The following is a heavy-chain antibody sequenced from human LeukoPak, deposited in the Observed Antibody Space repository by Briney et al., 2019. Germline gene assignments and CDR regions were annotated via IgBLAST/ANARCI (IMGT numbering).Heavy chain of an antibody. J-gene: IGHJ4*02. Sequence: GGSLRLSCAASGFTFSSYGMHWVRQAPGKGLEWVSAISGSGGSTYYADSVKGRFTISRDNSKNTLYLQMNSLKTEDTAVYYCARDPTIFGVVITGQPYFDYWGQGTLVTVSS. D-gene: IGHD3-3*01. CDR3: ARDPTIFGVVITGQPYFDY. CDR2: ISGSGGST. V-gene: IGHV3-23*01. CDR1: GFTFSSYG.